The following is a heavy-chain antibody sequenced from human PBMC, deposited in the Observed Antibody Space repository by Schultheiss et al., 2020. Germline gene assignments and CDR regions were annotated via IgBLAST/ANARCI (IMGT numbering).Heavy chain of an antibody. J-gene: IGHJ4*02. CDR2: INHIGRT. V-gene: IGHV4-38-2*01. CDR3: AGTSMVRGVTVFDY. D-gene: IGHD3-10*01. Sequence: SETLSLTCAVPGYSISSGYYWGWIRPTPGKGLEWIGEINHIGRTNYSPSLKSRVTISVDPSERQFSLILSSVTAADSAVYYCAGTSMVRGVTVFDYWGQGTRVTVSS. CDR1: GYSISSGYY.